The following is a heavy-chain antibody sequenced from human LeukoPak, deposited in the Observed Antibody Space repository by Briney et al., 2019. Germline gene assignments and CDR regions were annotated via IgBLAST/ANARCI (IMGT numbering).Heavy chain of an antibody. Sequence: GGSLRLSCAASGFTFSSYIMNWVRQAPGKGLEWVSSISSSSSYIYYADSVKGRFTISRDNAKNSLYLQMNSLRAEDTAVYYCARGNYSSSWYYFDYWGQGTLVTVSS. V-gene: IGHV3-21*04. J-gene: IGHJ4*02. CDR1: GFTFSSYI. CDR3: ARGNYSSSWYYFDY. D-gene: IGHD6-13*01. CDR2: ISSSSSYI.